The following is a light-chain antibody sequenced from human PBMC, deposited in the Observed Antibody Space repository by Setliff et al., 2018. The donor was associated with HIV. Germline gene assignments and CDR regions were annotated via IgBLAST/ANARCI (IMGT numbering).Light chain of an antibody. CDR2: DVS. CDR1: SSDVGAYNY. J-gene: IGLJ1*01. Sequence: QSVLTQPASVSGSPGQSITISCIGTSSDVGAYNYVSWYQQYPAKAPKLMIYDVSVRPSGVSTRFSGSKSGNTASPTISGLQAEDEADYYCSSYTSNNARVFGTGTKVTVL. CDR3: SSYTSNNARV. V-gene: IGLV2-14*03.